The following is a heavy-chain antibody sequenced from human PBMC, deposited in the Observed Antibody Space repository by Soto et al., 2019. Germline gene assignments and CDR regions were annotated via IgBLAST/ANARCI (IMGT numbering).Heavy chain of an antibody. CDR1: GFTFDSYA. CDR2: IKWNGEKI. D-gene: IGHD2-2*01. Sequence: EVQLVESGGGLVQPGRSLRLSCGASGFTFDSYAMHWVRQTPGKGLEWVSSIKWNGEKIGYADSVEGRFTISRDNAKNSLYLQMNSLIPEDTALYYCARGYCSSTNCFLDNWGQGTLVTVSS. J-gene: IGHJ4*02. V-gene: IGHV3-9*01. CDR3: ARGYCSSTNCFLDN.